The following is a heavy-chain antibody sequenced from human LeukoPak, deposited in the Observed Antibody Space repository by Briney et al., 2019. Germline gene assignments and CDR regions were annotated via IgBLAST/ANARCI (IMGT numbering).Heavy chain of an antibody. D-gene: IGHD5-18*01. J-gene: IGHJ3*02. CDR3: ARGGGYSWDAFGI. CDR2: INSGGSST. V-gene: IGHV3-74*01. CDR1: GFTFSSYW. Sequence: GGSLRLSCAASGFTFSSYWMHWVRQAPGKGLVWVSRINSGGSSTSYADSVKGRFTISRDNAKNTLYLQMNSLRAEDTAVYYCARGGGYSWDAFGIWGQGTMVTVSS.